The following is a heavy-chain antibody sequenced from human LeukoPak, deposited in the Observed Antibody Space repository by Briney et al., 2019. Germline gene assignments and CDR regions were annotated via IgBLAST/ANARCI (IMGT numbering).Heavy chain of an antibody. Sequence: SETLSLTCAVYGGSFSGYYWSWIRQPPGKGLEWIGEINHGGSTNYNPSLKSRVTISVDTSKNQFSLKLSSVTAADTAVYYCARVRSAAAGTRYSYSGDFDYWGQGTLVTVSS. V-gene: IGHV4-34*01. CDR3: ARVRSAAAGTRYSYSGDFDY. CDR2: INHGGST. J-gene: IGHJ4*02. CDR1: GGSFSGYY. D-gene: IGHD6-13*01.